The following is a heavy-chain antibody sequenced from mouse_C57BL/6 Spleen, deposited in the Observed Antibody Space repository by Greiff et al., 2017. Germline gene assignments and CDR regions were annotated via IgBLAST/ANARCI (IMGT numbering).Heavy chain of an antibody. CDR3: ARYYYGSSYYAMDY. V-gene: IGHV1-55*01. J-gene: IGHJ4*01. CDR2: IYPGSGST. D-gene: IGHD1-1*01. CDR1: GYTFTSYW. Sequence: QVQLQQPGAELVKPGASVKMSCKASGYTFTSYWITWVKQRPGQGLAWIGDIYPGSGSTNYNEKFKSKATLTVDTSSSTAYMQLSSLTSEDSAVYYCARYYYGSSYYAMDYWGQGTSVTGSS.